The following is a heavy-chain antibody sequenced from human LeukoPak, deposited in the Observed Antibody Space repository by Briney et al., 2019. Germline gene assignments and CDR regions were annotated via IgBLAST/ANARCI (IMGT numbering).Heavy chain of an antibody. J-gene: IGHJ4*02. D-gene: IGHD3-3*01. CDR3: ARVGEEGYDFWSGYYPYYFDY. V-gene: IGHV4-59*01. CDR2: IYYSGST. Sequence: SETLSLTCTVSGGSISSYYWSWIRQPPGTGLEWIGYIYYSGSTNYNPSLKSRVTISVDTSKNQFSLKLSSVTAADTAVYYCARVGEEGYDFWSGYYPYYFDYWGQGTLVTVSS. CDR1: GGSISSYY.